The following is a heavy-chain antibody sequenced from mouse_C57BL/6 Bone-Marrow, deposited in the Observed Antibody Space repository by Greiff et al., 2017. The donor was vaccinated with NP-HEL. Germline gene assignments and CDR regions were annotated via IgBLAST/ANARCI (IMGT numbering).Heavy chain of an antibody. J-gene: IGHJ3*01. Sequence: VQLKESGPGLVKPSQSLSLTCSVTGYSITSGYYWNWIRQFPGNKLEWMGYISYDGSNNYNPSLKNRISITRDTSKNQFFLKLNSVTTEDTATYYCASQTNYDYDRWFAYWGQGTLVTVSA. CDR2: ISYDGSN. CDR1: GYSITSGYY. D-gene: IGHD2-4*01. CDR3: ASQTNYDYDRWFAY. V-gene: IGHV3-6*01.